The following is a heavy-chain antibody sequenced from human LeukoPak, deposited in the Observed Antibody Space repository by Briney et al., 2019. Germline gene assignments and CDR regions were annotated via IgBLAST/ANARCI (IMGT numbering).Heavy chain of an antibody. CDR3: AKDKGGSLPGYYYGMDV. CDR1: GFTFDDYA. J-gene: IGHJ6*02. V-gene: IGHV3-9*01. D-gene: IGHD2-15*01. Sequence: PGGSLRLSCAASGFTFDDYAMHWVRQAPGKGLEWVSGISWNSGSIGYADSVKGRFTISRDNAKNSLYLQMNSLRAEDTALYYCAKDKGGSLPGYYYGMDVWGQGTTVTVSS. CDR2: ISWNSGSI.